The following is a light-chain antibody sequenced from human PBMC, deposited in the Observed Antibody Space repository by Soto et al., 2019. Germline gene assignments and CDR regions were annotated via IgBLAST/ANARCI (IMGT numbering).Light chain of an antibody. CDR2: EVN. V-gene: IGLV2-14*01. CDR3: SSYTSSSTLVV. CDR1: SSDVGGYNF. J-gene: IGLJ2*01. Sequence: QSALTQSASVSGSPGQSITISCTGTSSDVGGYNFVSWYQQHPGKAPKLMIFEVNNRPSGVSTRFSGSKSGNTASLTISGLQAEDEADYYCSSYTSSSTLVVFGGGTKVTVL.